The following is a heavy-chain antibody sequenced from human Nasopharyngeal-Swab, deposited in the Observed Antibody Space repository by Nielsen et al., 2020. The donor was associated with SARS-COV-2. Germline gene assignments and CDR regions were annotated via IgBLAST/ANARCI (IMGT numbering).Heavy chain of an antibody. D-gene: IGHD3-22*01. Sequence: GGSLRLSCAASGFTFNNSGMHWVRQAPGKGLEWVAVIWYGGSEKHYADSVRGRFTISRDNPKNTLYLQMNSLRAEDTAIYYCGRDRYYDSSGFDYWGQGTLVSVSS. J-gene: IGHJ4*02. CDR3: GRDRYYDSSGFDY. V-gene: IGHV3-33*01. CDR1: GFTFNNSG. CDR2: IWYGGSEK.